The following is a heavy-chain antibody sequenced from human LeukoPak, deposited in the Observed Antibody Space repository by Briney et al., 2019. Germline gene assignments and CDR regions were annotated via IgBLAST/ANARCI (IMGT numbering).Heavy chain of an antibody. CDR1: GFTFSNYA. CDR3: AKARRIQLWLS. J-gene: IGHJ5*02. CDR2: ISAGGGST. Sequence: GGSLRLSCAASGFTFSNYAMSWVRQAPGKGLEWVSGISAGGGSTYYADSVKGRFTISRDNSKNTLYLQMNSLRAEDTAVYYCAKARRIQLWLSWGQGTLVTVSS. V-gene: IGHV3-23*01. D-gene: IGHD5-18*01.